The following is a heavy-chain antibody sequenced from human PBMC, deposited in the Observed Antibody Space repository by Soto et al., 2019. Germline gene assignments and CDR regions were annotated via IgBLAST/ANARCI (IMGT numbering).Heavy chain of an antibody. Sequence: SETLSLTCPVSGGSISSYYLSWIRQPPGKGLEWIGYIYYSGSTNYNPSLKSRVTISVDTSKNQFSLKLSSVTAADTAVYYCARGGYYYDSSGYYYVTVFDYWGQGTLVTVSS. CDR3: ARGGYYYDSSGYYYVTVFDY. CDR1: GGSISSYY. V-gene: IGHV4-59*01. D-gene: IGHD3-22*01. J-gene: IGHJ4*02. CDR2: IYYSGST.